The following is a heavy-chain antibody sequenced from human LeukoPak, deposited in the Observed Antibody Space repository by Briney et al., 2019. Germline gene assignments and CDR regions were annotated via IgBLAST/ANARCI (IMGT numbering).Heavy chain of an antibody. CDR3: ALVVPAADGYYYYMDV. J-gene: IGHJ6*03. D-gene: IGHD2-2*01. V-gene: IGHV1-69*13. CDR1: GYTFTSYA. CDR2: IIPIFGTA. Sequence: SVKVSCKASGYTFTSYAMHWVRQAPGQGLEWMGGIIPIFGTANYAQKFQGRVTITADESTSTAYMELSSLRSEDSAVYYCALVVPAADGYYYYMDVWGKGTTVTVSS.